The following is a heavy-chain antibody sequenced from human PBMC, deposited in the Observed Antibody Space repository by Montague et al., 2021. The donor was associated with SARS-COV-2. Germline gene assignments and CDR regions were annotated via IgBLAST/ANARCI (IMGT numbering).Heavy chain of an antibody. CDR3: ARHASYDYSKDLYYYYYYGMDV. V-gene: IGHV4-39*01. Sequence: SETLFLTCTVSGGSISSSSYYWGWIRQPPGKGLEWIGSIYYSGSTYYNPSLKSRVTISVDTSKNQFSLKLSSVTAADTAVYYCARHASYDYSKDLYYYYYYGMDVWGQGTTVTVSS. D-gene: IGHD4-11*01. CDR2: IYYSGST. J-gene: IGHJ6*02. CDR1: GGSISSSSYY.